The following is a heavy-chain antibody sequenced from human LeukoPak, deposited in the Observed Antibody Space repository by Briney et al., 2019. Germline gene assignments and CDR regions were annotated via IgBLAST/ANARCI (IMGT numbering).Heavy chain of an antibody. V-gene: IGHV3-53*01. Sequence: PGGSLRLSCAASGFTVSSNYMSWVRQAPGKGLEWVSVIYSGGSTYYADSVKGRFTISRDNSKNSLYLQMNSLRAEDTAVYYCARDLRESSSTPYFFDYWGQGTLVTVSS. CDR3: ARDLRESSSTPYFFDY. CDR2: IYSGGST. CDR1: GFTVSSNY. D-gene: IGHD6-6*01. J-gene: IGHJ4*02.